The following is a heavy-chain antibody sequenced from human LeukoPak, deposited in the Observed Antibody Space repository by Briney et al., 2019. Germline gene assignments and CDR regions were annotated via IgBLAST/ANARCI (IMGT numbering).Heavy chain of an antibody. CDR3: ATVVGRIISWLGDALEI. CDR1: GGSITSRTYY. J-gene: IGHJ3*02. CDR2: IYYSGST. D-gene: IGHD6-13*01. Sequence: PSETQSLTRTLAGGSITSRTYYCGWIRQPPGKGLEWIGSIYYSGSTYYNASLKSRVTISADTSKNQFSLKLSYGTAWDTATHFFATVVGRIISWLGDALEIWGERRMVTVSS. V-gene: IGHV4-39*01.